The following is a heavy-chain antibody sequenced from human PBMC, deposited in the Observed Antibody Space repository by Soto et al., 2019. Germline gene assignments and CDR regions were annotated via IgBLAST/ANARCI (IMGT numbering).Heavy chain of an antibody. J-gene: IGHJ6*02. D-gene: IGHD3-10*01. CDR2: IIPIFGTA. Sequence: SVKVSCKASGGTFSSYAISWVRQAPGQGREWMGGIIPIFGTANYAQKFQGRVTITADESTSTAYMELSSLRSEDTAVYYCARNTYYYGSGSPYYYGMDVWGQGXTVTVSS. V-gene: IGHV1-69*13. CDR3: ARNTYYYGSGSPYYYGMDV. CDR1: GGTFSSYA.